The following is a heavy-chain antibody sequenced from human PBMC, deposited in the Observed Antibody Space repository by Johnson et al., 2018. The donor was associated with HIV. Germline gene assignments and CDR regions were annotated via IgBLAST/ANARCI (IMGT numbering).Heavy chain of an antibody. CDR2: IRYDGSNK. CDR3: ARVLRGRWTYYDILTGSTHADHDAFDI. Sequence: QVQLVESGGGVVQPGGSLRLSCAASGFTFSSYGMHWVRQAPGKGLEWVAFIRYDGSNKYYADSVKGRFTISRDNAKNSLFLQMNSLRAEETAVYYCARVLRGRWTYYDILTGSTHADHDAFDIWGQGTMVTVSS. V-gene: IGHV3-30*02. J-gene: IGHJ3*02. CDR1: GFTFSSYG. D-gene: IGHD3-9*01.